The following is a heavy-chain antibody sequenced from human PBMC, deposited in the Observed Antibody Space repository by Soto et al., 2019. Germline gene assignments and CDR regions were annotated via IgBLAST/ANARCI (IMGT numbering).Heavy chain of an antibody. CDR2: LYYTGST. J-gene: IGHJ4*02. V-gene: IGHV4-30-4*01. CDR1: GGSINSGDYY. CDR3: ARYRYSDSLKEYYFDY. D-gene: IGHD3-22*01. Sequence: PSETLSLTYTVSGGSINSGDYYWSWIRQPAGKGLEWIGNLYYTGSTYYNPSLKSRVTISVDTSKKQFSLMVTSVTAADTAVYYCARYRYSDSLKEYYFDYWGQGTLVTVSS.